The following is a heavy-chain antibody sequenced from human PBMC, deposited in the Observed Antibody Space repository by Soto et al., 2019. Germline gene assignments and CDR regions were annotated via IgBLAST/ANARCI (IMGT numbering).Heavy chain of an antibody. CDR2: INHSGST. V-gene: IGHV4-34*01. J-gene: IGHJ6*03. CDR3: ARGPERRIAARQGGDYYMDV. D-gene: IGHD6-6*01. Sequence: QVQLQQWGAGLLKPSETLSLTCAVYGGSFSGYYWSWIRQPPGKGLEWIGEINHSGSTNYNPSLKSRVTVSVDTSKNQFSLKLSSVTAADTAVYYCARGPERRIAARQGGDYYMDVWGKGTTVTVSS. CDR1: GGSFSGYY.